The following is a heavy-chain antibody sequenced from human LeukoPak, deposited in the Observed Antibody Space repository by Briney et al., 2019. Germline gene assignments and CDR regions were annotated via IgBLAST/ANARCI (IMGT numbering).Heavy chain of an antibody. Sequence: SETLSLTCAVYCGSFSGYYWSWTRQPPGKGLEWIGEINQSGSTKYNPSLESRVTISVDTSKNQFSLKLSSMTAADTAVYYCARGPGSGSYFAWFDTWGQGALVTVSS. D-gene: IGHD3-10*01. CDR3: ARGPGSGSYFAWFDT. CDR2: INQSGST. V-gene: IGHV4-34*01. J-gene: IGHJ5*02. CDR1: CGSFSGYY.